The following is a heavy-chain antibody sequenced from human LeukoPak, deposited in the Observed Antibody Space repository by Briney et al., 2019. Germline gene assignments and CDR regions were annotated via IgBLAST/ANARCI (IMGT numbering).Heavy chain of an antibody. V-gene: IGHV1-2*04. CDR3: ARGFSSSWYAAPNWFDP. Sequence: ASVKVSCKASGYTFTGYYMHWVRQAPGQGLEWMGWINPNSGGTNYAQKFQGWVTMTRDTSISTAYMELSRLRSDDTAVYYCARGFSSSWYAAPNWFDPWGQGTLVTVSS. CDR2: INPNSGGT. J-gene: IGHJ5*02. D-gene: IGHD6-13*01. CDR1: GYTFTGYY.